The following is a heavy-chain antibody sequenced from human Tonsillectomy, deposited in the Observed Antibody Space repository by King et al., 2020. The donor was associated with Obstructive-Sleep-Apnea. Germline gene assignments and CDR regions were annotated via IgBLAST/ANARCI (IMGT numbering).Heavy chain of an antibody. V-gene: IGHV3-30*18. CDR1: GFSFSTYG. CDR3: AKDGGDMATTFHS. CDR2: ISYDGGNK. J-gene: IGHJ4*02. D-gene: IGHD5-24*01. Sequence: VPLVESGGGVVQPGRSLRLSCAASGFSFSTYGMHWVRPAPGKGLGWVAVISYDGGNKYYADSVKGRFTISRDNSKSTLYLQMSTLRAEDTAVYYCAKDGGDMATTFHSWGQGTLVTVSS.